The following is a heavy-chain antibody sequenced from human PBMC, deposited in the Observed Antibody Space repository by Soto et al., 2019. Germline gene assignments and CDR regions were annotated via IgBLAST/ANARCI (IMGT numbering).Heavy chain of an antibody. Sequence: ASVKVSCKASGGTFSSYAISWVRQAPGQGLEWMGGIIPIFGTANYAQKFQGRVTITADESTSTAYTELSSLRSEDTAVYYCAREAYSGSYSDWFDPWGQGTLVTVSS. CDR3: AREAYSGSYSDWFDP. CDR2: IIPIFGTA. CDR1: GGTFSSYA. D-gene: IGHD1-26*01. V-gene: IGHV1-69*13. J-gene: IGHJ5*02.